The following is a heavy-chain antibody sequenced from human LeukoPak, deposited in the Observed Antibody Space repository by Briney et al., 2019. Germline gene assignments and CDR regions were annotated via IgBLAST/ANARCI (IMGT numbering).Heavy chain of an antibody. V-gene: IGHV3-23*01. CDR1: GFTFSSYA. D-gene: IGHD2-2*02. CDR2: ISGSGGST. CDR3: AKDSDIPDIVVVPAAIIGFDY. J-gene: IGHJ4*02. Sequence: GFLRLSCAASGFTFSSYAMTWVRQAPGKGLEWVSAISGSGGSTYYADSVKGRFTISRDNSKNTLYLQMNSLRAEDTAVYYCAKDSDIPDIVVVPAAIIGFDYWGQGTLVTVSS.